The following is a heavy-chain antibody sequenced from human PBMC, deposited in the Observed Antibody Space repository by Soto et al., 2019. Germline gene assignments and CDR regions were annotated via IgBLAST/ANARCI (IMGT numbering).Heavy chain of an antibody. Sequence: EVQLVESGGDLVQPGGSLRLSCVGSGFTCSAYGMTWVRQAPWKGLEWVACIKQDGSEKYYVDSVKGRFTISRDNAKNALYLQMNSLRADDTSVYCCAGGGGWVFDSWGQGTLVTVSS. CDR2: IKQDGSEK. D-gene: IGHD6-19*01. J-gene: IGHJ4*02. CDR3: AGGGGWVFDS. CDR1: GFTCSAYG. V-gene: IGHV3-7*01.